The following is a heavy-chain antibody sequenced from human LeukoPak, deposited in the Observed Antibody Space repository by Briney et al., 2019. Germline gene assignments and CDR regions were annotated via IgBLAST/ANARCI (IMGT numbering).Heavy chain of an antibody. D-gene: IGHD7-27*01. J-gene: IGHJ5*02. CDR3: AKIDVGRFDP. Sequence: SETLSLTCTVTGASISSHYRCWIRQTPGTGLEWIEDIYDRGSTTYNPSLKSRVSISVDTSRNQFSLNLRSVTAADTAVYYCAKIDVGRFDPWGQGTLVTVSS. CDR1: GASISSHY. CDR2: IYDRGST. V-gene: IGHV4-59*11.